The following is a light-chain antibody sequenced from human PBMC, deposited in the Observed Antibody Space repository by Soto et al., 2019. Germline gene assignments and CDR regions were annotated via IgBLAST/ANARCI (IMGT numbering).Light chain of an antibody. V-gene: IGLV1-40*01. Sequence: QSVLTQPPSVSGAPGQRVTISCTGSSSNIGTPYDVHWYQQLPGTAPKLLIYGNSNRPSGVPDRFSGSRSGTSASLAITGLQAEDEADYYCQSFDSRLWTLVLGGGTKVTVL. J-gene: IGLJ2*01. CDR2: GNS. CDR1: SSNIGTPYD. CDR3: QSFDSRLWTLV.